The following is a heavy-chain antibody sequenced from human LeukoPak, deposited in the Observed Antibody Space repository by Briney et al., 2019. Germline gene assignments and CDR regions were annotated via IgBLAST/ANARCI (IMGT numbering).Heavy chain of an antibody. CDR3: AKGGASVTRYVDY. D-gene: IGHD4-17*01. CDR2: ISWNSGSI. V-gene: IGHV3-9*01. CDR1: GFTFDDYA. Sequence: GRSLRLSCAASGFTFDDYAMHWVRQAPGKGLEWVSGISWNSGSIGYADSVKGRFTISRDNAQNSLYLQMNSLRAEDTAVYYCAKGGASVTRYVDYWGQGTLVTVSS. J-gene: IGHJ4*02.